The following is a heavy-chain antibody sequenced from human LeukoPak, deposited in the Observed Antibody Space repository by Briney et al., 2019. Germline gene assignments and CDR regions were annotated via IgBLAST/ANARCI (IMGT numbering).Heavy chain of an antibody. CDR1: GGSISSRSYY. V-gene: IGHV4-39*01. CDR2: IHYSGST. CDR3: ARLYCSGGNCYGAFDI. D-gene: IGHD2-15*01. Sequence: TSSETLSLTCTVSGGSISSRSYYWGWIRQPPGKGLEWIGSIHYSGSTYYNPSLKSRPTISVDTSKNQFSLKLSSVTAADTAVYYCARLYCSGGNCYGAFDIWGQGTMVTVSS. J-gene: IGHJ3*02.